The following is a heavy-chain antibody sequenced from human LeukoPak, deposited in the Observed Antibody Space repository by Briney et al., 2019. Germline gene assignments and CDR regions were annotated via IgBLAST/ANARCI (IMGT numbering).Heavy chain of an antibody. CDR3: AKGYISGWYYFDY. CDR1: GFTFSSYV. Sequence: GGSLRLSCAASGFTFSSYVMHWVRQAPGKGLEWVAVISDDGNNKYYADSVTGRFTISRDNSKNTLYLQMDSLRAEDTAVYYCAKGYISGWYYFDYWGQGTLVTVSS. CDR2: ISDDGNNK. V-gene: IGHV3-30*18. D-gene: IGHD6-19*01. J-gene: IGHJ4*02.